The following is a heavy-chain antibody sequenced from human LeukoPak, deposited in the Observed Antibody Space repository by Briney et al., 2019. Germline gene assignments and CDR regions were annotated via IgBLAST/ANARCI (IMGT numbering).Heavy chain of an antibody. CDR2: VYFSGIT. V-gene: IGHV4-4*09. CDR1: DDSIRTHY. CDR3: ARTARLPDS. D-gene: IGHD2-21*01. J-gene: IGHJ4*02. Sequence: PSETLSLTCTVSDDSIRTHYWSWIRQPPGKGLECIWYVYFSGITNYNPSLKSPVTMSVDTSKNQLSLKLSSVTAADTAVEYCARTARLPDSWGQGTLVTVSS.